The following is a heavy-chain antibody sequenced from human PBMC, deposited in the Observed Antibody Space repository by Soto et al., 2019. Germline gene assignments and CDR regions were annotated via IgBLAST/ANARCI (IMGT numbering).Heavy chain of an antibody. CDR3: ARVPWFHDSAVGYYFDY. V-gene: IGHV4-31*03. D-gene: IGHD3-22*01. Sequence: QVQLQESGPGLVKPSQTLSLTCTVSGASISSGGYYWSWIRQHPGKGLEWIGYIYYSGSTYYNPSLKSRVTISVHTSKNQFSLKLSSVTAADAAVYYCARVPWFHDSAVGYYFDYWGQGTLVTVSS. J-gene: IGHJ4*02. CDR1: GASISSGGYY. CDR2: IYYSGST.